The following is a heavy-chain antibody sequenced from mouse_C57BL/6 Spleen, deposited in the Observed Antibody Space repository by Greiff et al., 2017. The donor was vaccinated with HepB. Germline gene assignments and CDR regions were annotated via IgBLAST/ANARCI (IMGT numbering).Heavy chain of an antibody. CDR1: GYAFSSYW. Sequence: VQLQQSGAELVKPGASVKISCKASGYAFSSYWMNWVKQRPGKGLEWIGQIYPVDGDTNYNGKFKGKATLTADKSSSTAYMQLSSLTSEDSAVYFCARKDGSRLFDYWGQGTTLTVSS. D-gene: IGHD1-1*01. CDR3: ARKDGSRLFDY. CDR2: IYPVDGDT. J-gene: IGHJ2*01. V-gene: IGHV1-80*01.